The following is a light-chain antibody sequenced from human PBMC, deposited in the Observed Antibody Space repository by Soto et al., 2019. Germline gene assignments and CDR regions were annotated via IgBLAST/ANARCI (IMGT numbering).Light chain of an antibody. V-gene: IGKV3-15*01. CDR1: QSVSSSY. CDR3: QQYHDWPLT. Sequence: EIVLTQSPGSLSLAPGERATLTWRASQSVSSSYLAWFQQKPGQAPRLLIYGASSRATGIPARFSGSGSSTEFTLTISSLQSEDFAVYYCQQYHDWPLTFGGGTKVDI. CDR2: GAS. J-gene: IGKJ4*01.